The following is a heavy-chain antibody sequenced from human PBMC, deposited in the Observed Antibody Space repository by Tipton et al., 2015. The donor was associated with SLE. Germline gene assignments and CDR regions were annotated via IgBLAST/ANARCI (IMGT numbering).Heavy chain of an antibody. CDR2: IYYSGST. D-gene: IGHD3-3*01. CDR1: GGSISSYY. CDR3: ASSYYDFWSGYQEYFQH. V-gene: IGHV4-59*01. Sequence: TLSLTCTVSGGSISSYYWSWIRQPPGKGLEWIGYIYYSGSTNYNPSLKSRVTISVDTSKNQFSLKLSSVTAADTAVYYCASSYYDFWSGYQEYFQHWGQGTLVTVSS. J-gene: IGHJ1*01.